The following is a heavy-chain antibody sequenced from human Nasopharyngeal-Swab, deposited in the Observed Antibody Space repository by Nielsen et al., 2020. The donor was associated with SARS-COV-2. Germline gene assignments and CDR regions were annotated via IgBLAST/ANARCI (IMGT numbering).Heavy chain of an antibody. V-gene: IGHV3-73*01. CDR2: IGDKDHNYAT. CDR1: GFIFSGSA. CDR3: TTDYYFDY. J-gene: IGHJ4*02. Sequence: GSLRLSCAASGFIFSGSAMHWVRQASGNGLEWVGRIGDKDHNYATTYGAAVKGRFTISRDDSKNTAFLQMDSLKTEDTALYYCTTDYYFDYWGQGTLVTVSS.